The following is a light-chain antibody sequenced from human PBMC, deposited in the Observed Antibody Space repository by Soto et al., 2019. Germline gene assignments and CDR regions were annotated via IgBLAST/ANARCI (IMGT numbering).Light chain of an antibody. Sequence: EVVLTQSPGTLSLSPGERATLSCRASQSVRSTYLAWYQQKPGQAPRLLIYGASRRATGIPDRFSGSGSGTDFTLTISRLDPEDFAVYYCQRYGNSPPLTFGGGTKVEIK. CDR1: QSVRSTY. CDR2: GAS. CDR3: QRYGNSPPLT. J-gene: IGKJ4*01. V-gene: IGKV3-20*01.